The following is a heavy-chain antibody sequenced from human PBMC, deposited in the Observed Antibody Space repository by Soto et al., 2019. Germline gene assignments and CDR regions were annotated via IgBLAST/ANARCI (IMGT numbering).Heavy chain of an antibody. D-gene: IGHD5-12*01. CDR1: GFTFSSYG. CDR3: ASQALMGYSGYELKL. CDR2: IWYDGSNK. V-gene: IGHV3-33*01. Sequence: GGSLRLSCAASGFTFSSYGMHWVRQAPGKGLEWVAVIWYDGSNKYYADSVKGRFTISRDNSKNTLYLQMNSLRAEDTAVYYCASQALMGYSGYELKLWGQGTLVTVSS. J-gene: IGHJ4*02.